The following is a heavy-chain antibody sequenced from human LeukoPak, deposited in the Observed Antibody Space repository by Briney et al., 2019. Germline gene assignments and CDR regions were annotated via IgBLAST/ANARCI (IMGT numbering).Heavy chain of an antibody. CDR1: GDSISSGNYY. CDR2: IYTSGST. CDR3: ARESDLSNYDRTDY. D-gene: IGHD4/OR15-4a*01. Sequence: SETLSLTCTVSGDSISSGNYYWSWIRQPAGKGLEWIGRIYTSGSTTYNPTPQSRVTISADTSKNQLSLKLSSVTAADSAMYYCARESDLSNYDRTDYWGQGTLVTVSS. J-gene: IGHJ4*02. V-gene: IGHV4-61*02.